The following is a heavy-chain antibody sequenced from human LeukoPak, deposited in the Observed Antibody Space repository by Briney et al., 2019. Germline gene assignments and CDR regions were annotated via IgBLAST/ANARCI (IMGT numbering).Heavy chain of an antibody. Sequence: PSGTLTLSCTASGCTFSSYSMNWIRQPPGQGLEWVSFINSSSSYKYYADPVKGRFTISRDNAKNSLYLQMSSLRAEDTAVYYCARDPPVVVVAADDNWFDPWGQGTLVTVSS. CDR1: GCTFSSYS. CDR2: INSSSSYK. J-gene: IGHJ5*02. V-gene: IGHV3-21*01. CDR3: ARDPPVVVVAADDNWFDP. D-gene: IGHD2-15*01.